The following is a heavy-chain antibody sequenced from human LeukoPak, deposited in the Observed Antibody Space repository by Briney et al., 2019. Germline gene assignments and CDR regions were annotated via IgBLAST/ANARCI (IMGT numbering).Heavy chain of an antibody. Sequence: PGGSLRLSCAASGFTFSSYAMSWVRQAPGKGLEWVSAISGSGGSTYYADSVKGRFTISRDNSKNTLYLQMNSLRDEGTAVYYCAMGRVWHFDYWGQGTLVTVSS. J-gene: IGHJ4*02. CDR1: GFTFSSYA. D-gene: IGHD3-16*01. CDR3: AMGRVWHFDY. CDR2: ISGSGGST. V-gene: IGHV3-23*01.